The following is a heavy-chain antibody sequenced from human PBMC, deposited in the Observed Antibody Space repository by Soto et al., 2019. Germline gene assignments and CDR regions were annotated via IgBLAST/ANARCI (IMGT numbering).Heavy chain of an antibody. CDR1: GFSFSNHW. D-gene: IGHD6-19*01. V-gene: IGHV3-7*03. J-gene: IGHJ4*02. Sequence: GGSLRLSCTASGFSFSNHWMYWVRRAPGKGLEWVAYIKQDGSSTDYADSVEGRFTISRDNAKNSLYLQMNSLRAEDTALYYCAKDSFGGSGLDYWGQGTLVTVSS. CDR3: AKDSFGGSGLDY. CDR2: IKQDGSST.